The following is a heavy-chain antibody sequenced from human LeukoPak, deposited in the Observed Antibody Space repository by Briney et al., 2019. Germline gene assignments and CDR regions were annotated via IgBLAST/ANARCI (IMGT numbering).Heavy chain of an antibody. CDR3: AARPGEVAVPYDY. D-gene: IGHD2-15*01. J-gene: IGHJ4*02. V-gene: IGHV3-7*03. CDR1: GFTFSSYW. Sequence: GGSLRLSCAASGFTFSSYWMSWVRQAPGKGLEWVANIKQDGSEKYYVDSVKGRFTISRDNAKNSLYLQMHSLRAEDTAVYYCAARPGEVAVPYDYWGQGTLVTVSS. CDR2: IKQDGSEK.